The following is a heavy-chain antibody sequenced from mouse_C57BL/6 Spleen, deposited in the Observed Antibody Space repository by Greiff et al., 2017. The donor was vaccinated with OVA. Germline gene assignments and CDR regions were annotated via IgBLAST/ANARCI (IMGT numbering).Heavy chain of an antibody. CDR2: IRLKSDNYAT. Sequence: EVMLVESGGGLVQPGGSMKLSCVASGFTFSNYWMNWVRQSPEKGLEWVAQIRLKSDNYATHYAESVKGRFTISRDDSKSSVYLQMNNLRAEDTGIYYCTGYSPYFDVWGTGTTVTVSS. V-gene: IGHV6-3*01. CDR3: TGYSPYFDV. CDR1: GFTFSNYW. J-gene: IGHJ1*03. D-gene: IGHD1-3*01.